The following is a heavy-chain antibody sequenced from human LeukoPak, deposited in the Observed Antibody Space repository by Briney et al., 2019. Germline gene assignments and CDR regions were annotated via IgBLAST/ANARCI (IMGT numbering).Heavy chain of an antibody. CDR2: IFTSGST. CDR3: ARDPYSGNYGNYYYYYMDV. CDR1: GGSISNYY. J-gene: IGHJ6*03. Sequence: SETLSLTCTVSGGSISNYYWSWIRQPAGKGLEWIGRIFTSGSTNYNPSLQSRVSMSVDTSKNQISLKLNSVTAADTAVYYCARDPYSGNYGNYYYYYMDVWGKGTTVTISS. V-gene: IGHV4-4*07. D-gene: IGHD1-26*01.